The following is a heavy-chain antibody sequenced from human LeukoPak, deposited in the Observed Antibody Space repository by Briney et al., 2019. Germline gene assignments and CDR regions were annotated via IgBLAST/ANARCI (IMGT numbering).Heavy chain of an antibody. D-gene: IGHD5-18*01. CDR1: GFTVSSNY. J-gene: IGHJ4*02. CDR3: AKVPVGAMDPPGIDY. Sequence: GGSLRLSCAASGFTVSSNYMSWVRQAPGKGLEWVSAISGSGGSTYYADSVKGRFTISRDNSKNTLYLQMNSLRAEDTAVYYCAKVPVGAMDPPGIDYWGQGTLVTVSS. V-gene: IGHV3-23*01. CDR2: ISGSGGST.